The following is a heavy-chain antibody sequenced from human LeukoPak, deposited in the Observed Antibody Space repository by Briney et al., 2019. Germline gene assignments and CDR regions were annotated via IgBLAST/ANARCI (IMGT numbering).Heavy chain of an antibody. CDR1: GFTFSTYT. V-gene: IGHV3-23*01. CDR2: ISGSGGST. Sequence: PGGSLRLSCAASGFTFSTYTMTWVRQAPGKGLEWVSAISGSGGSTYYADSVKGRFTISRDNSKNTLYLQMNGLRAEDTAVYYCAKDPPAYEWYSGGGRFSHTGFAPGGQEPRFTVPS. CDR3: AKDPPAYEWYSGGGRFSHTGFAP. D-gene: IGHD6-19*01. J-gene: IGHJ5*02.